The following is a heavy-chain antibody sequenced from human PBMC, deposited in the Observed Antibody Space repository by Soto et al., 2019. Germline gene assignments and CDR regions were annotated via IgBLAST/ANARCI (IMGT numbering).Heavy chain of an antibody. CDR1: GFTFEDYA. D-gene: IGHD6-19*01. Sequence: EVQLVESGGGLVQPGRSLRLSCAVSGFTFEDYAMIWVRQVPGKGLECVSSISWNSGAIDYAASVKGRFTISRDNGKKSLYLEMNSLRVEDTALYYCAKGARSGWPWYFDLWGRGTLVTVSS. J-gene: IGHJ2*01. CDR3: AKGARSGWPWYFDL. V-gene: IGHV3-9*01. CDR2: ISWNSGAI.